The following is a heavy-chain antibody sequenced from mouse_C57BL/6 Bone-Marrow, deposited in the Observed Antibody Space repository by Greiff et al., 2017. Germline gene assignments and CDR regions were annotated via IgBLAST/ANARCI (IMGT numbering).Heavy chain of an antibody. CDR3: ARKGYYYGSSEYFDV. Sequence: QVQLQQPGAELVKPGASVKLSCKASGYTFTSYWMHWVKQRPGQGLEWIGMIHPNSGSTNYNEKFKSKATLTVDKSSSTAYMQLSSLTSEDSAVYYCARKGYYYGSSEYFDVWGTGTTVTVSS. V-gene: IGHV1-64*01. J-gene: IGHJ1*03. CDR2: IHPNSGST. CDR1: GYTFTSYW. D-gene: IGHD1-1*01.